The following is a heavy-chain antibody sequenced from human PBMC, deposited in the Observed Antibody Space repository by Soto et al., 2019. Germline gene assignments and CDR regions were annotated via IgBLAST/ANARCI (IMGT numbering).Heavy chain of an antibody. V-gene: IGHV3-21*01. Sequence: GGSLRLSCAASGFTFSSYAMHWVRQAPGKGLEWVSSISSSSSYIYYADSVKGRFTISRDNAKNSLYLQMNSLRAEDTAVYYCARGLGSLTDDYYYGMDVWGQGTTVTVSS. J-gene: IGHJ6*02. CDR3: ARGLGSLTDDYYYGMDV. CDR2: ISSSSSYI. D-gene: IGHD6-13*01. CDR1: GFTFSSYA.